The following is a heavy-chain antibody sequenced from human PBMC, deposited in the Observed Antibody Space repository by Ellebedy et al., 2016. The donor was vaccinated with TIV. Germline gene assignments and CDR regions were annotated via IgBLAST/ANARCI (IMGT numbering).Heavy chain of an antibody. CDR2: IDSDGIGT. Sequence: PGGSLRLSCAASGFTFSAYWMHWVRQAPGKGLVWVSLIDSDGIGTYYADSVKGRFTISRDNAKNTLYLQLSSLRAEDTAVYFCVRGGSDWRGTDVWGQGTLVTVSS. J-gene: IGHJ4*02. CDR3: VRGGSDWRGTDV. CDR1: GFTFSAYW. D-gene: IGHD3-16*01. V-gene: IGHV3-74*01.